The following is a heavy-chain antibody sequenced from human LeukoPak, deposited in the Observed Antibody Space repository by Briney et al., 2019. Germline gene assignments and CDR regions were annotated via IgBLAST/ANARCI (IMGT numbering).Heavy chain of an antibody. CDR3: AREPGYCSGGSCYGGWFDP. J-gene: IGHJ5*02. V-gene: IGHV4-34*01. CDR1: GGSLGDHC. Sequence: PSETLSLTCAVYGGSLGDHCWSWFRQPPGKGLEWIGEINPRGSTIYNPSLKSRVTISVDTSKNQFSLNLSSVTAADTAVYYCAREPGYCSGGSCYGGWFDPWGQGTLVTVSS. CDR2: INPRGST. D-gene: IGHD2-15*01.